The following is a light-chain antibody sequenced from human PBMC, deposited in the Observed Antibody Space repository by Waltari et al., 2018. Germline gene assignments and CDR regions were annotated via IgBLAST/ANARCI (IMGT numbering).Light chain of an antibody. CDR2: DAS. J-gene: IGKJ1*01. CDR3: QKYVSLPAT. Sequence: EIVLTQSPGTLSLSPGERATLSCRPSQSVSRSLAWYQQKPGQAPRLLIFDASSRATGIPDRCSGSGSGTDFSLTISRLEPEDFAVYYCQKYVSLPATFGQGTKVEI. CDR1: QSVSRS. V-gene: IGKV3-20*01.